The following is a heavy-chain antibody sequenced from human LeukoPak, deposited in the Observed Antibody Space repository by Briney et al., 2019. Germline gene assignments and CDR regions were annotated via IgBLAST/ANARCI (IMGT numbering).Heavy chain of an antibody. V-gene: IGHV4-31*03. CDR1: GGSISSGGYY. CDR2: IYYSGST. J-gene: IGHJ4*02. Sequence: SGTLSLTCTVSGGSISSGGYYWSWIRQHPGKGLEWVGYIYYSGSTYYNPSLKSRVTISVDTSKNQFSLKLSSVTAAHTAVYYCARVSNYDRSGYYYVPYFFAYWGQGTLVTVSS. D-gene: IGHD3-22*01. CDR3: ARVSNYDRSGYYYVPYFFAY.